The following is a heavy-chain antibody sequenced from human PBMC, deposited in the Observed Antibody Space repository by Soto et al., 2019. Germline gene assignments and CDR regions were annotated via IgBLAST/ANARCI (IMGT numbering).Heavy chain of an antibody. Sequence: QVQLQQWGAGLLKPSETLSLTCAVYGGSVNSGNYYWSWIRQPPGKGLEWIGEMSHSGGTHFNPSLKSRVTISVETSNNQFSLKMSSVTAADTALYYCARVERGTATTVVDAFDIWGPGTLVTVSS. J-gene: IGHJ3*02. V-gene: IGHV4-34*01. D-gene: IGHD1-1*01. CDR2: MSHSGGT. CDR3: ARVERGTATTVVDAFDI. CDR1: GGSVNSGNYY.